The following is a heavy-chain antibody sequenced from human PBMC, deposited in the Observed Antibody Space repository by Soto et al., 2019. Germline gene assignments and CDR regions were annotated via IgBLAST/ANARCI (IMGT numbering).Heavy chain of an antibody. CDR1: GFTFSNAW. J-gene: IGHJ4*02. D-gene: IGHD3-10*01. V-gene: IGHV3-15*01. CDR2: IKSKTDGGTT. Sequence: EVQLVESGGGLVKPGGSLRLSCAASGFTFSNAWMSWVRQAPGKGLEWVGRIKSKTDGGTTDYAAPVKGRFTISRDDSKTTLYLQMNSLKTEDTAVYYCTTSDYYGSGRNDYWGQGTLVTVSS. CDR3: TTSDYYGSGRNDY.